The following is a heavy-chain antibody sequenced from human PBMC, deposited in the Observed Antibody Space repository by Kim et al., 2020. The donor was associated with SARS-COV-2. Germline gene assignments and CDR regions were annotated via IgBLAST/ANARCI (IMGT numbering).Heavy chain of an antibody. J-gene: IGHJ5*02. CDR1: GFTFSSYG. V-gene: IGHV3-33*01. CDR3: AAEGDPRSGSYPSPVEFDP. Sequence: GGSLRLSCAASGFTFSSYGMHWVRQAPGKGLEWVAVIWYDGSNKYYADSVKGRFTISRDNSKNTLYLQMNSLRAEDTAVYYCAAEGDPRSGSYPSPVEFDPWRQGTLVTVSS. CDR2: IWYDGSNK. D-gene: IGHD3-10*01.